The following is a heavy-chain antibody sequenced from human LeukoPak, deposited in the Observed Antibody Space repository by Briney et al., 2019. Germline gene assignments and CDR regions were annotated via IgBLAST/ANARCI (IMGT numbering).Heavy chain of an antibody. V-gene: IGHV3-7*01. Sequence: PGGSLRLSCAASGFTFSSYWMSWVRQAPGKGLEWVANIKQDGSEKYYVGSVKGRFTISRDNAKNSLYLQMNSLRAEDTAVYYCARERSGYCTNGVCYNWFDPWGQGTLVTVSS. D-gene: IGHD2-8*01. CDR2: IKQDGSEK. CDR1: GFTFSSYW. CDR3: ARERSGYCTNGVCYNWFDP. J-gene: IGHJ5*02.